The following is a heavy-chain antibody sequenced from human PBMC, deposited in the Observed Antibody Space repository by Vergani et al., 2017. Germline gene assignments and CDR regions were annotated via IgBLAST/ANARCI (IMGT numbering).Heavy chain of an antibody. J-gene: IGHJ4*02. D-gene: IGHD2-15*01. Sequence: QVQLVESGGGVVQPGRSLRLSCAASGFTFSSYGMHWVRQAPGKGLEWVAVISYDGSNKYYADSVKGRLTISRDNSKNTLYLQMNSLRAEDTAVYYCARGRGVVVVAALYYFDYWGQGTLVTVSS. CDR1: GFTFSSYG. CDR2: ISYDGSNK. CDR3: ARGRGVVVVAALYYFDY. V-gene: IGHV3-30*03.